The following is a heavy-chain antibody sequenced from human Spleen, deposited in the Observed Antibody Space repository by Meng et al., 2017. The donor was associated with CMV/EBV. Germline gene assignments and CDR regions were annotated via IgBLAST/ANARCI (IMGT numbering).Heavy chain of an antibody. CDR3: GRERWGLGDY. CDR1: KFTFSDYG. CDR2: IRYDGSNK. D-gene: IGHD2-21*02. J-gene: IGHJ4*02. V-gene: IGHV3-30*02. Sequence: GESLKISCAASKFTFSDYGMHWVRQAPGKGLEWVAFIRYDGSNKYYADSVKGRFTISRDNSKNTLYLQMNSLRVDDTAVYFCGRERWGLGDYWGQGTVVTVSS.